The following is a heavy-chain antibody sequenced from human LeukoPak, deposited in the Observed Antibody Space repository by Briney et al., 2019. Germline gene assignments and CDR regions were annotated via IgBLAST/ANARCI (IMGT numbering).Heavy chain of an antibody. V-gene: IGHV3-48*01. CDR3: ATRQSWSAHLY. CDR2: ISDSSSSM. D-gene: IGHD3-3*01. Sequence: PGGSLRLSCAASGFTFSYYHMNWVRQAPGKGLEWVSYISDSSSSMYYADSVKGRFTISRDNGENSLYLQMNSLRVEDTAVYYCATRQSWSAHLYWGQGTLVTVSS. J-gene: IGHJ4*02. CDR1: GFTFSYYH.